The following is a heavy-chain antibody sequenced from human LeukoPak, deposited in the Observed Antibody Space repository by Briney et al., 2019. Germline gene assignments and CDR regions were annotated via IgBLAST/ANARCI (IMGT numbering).Heavy chain of an antibody. CDR2: IYYSGST. D-gene: IGHD6-13*01. V-gene: IGHV4-59*01. J-gene: IGHJ4*02. Sequence: PSETLSLTCTVSGDSINSYYWSWIRQPPGKGLEWIGYIYYSGSTNRNPSLKSRVTISVDTSKNQFSLKLSSVTAADTAVYYCASARVQGSMYSSGWYGIDYWGQGTLVTVSS. CDR1: GDSINSYY. CDR3: ASARVQGSMYSSGWYGIDY.